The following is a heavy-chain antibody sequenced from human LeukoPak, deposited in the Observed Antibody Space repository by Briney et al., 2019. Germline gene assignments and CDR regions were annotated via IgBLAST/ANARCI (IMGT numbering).Heavy chain of an antibody. J-gene: IGHJ4*02. CDR3: ARAIVVVPAAEHYFDY. D-gene: IGHD2-2*01. Sequence: SETLSLTCTVSGGSISSSSYYWGWIRQPPGKGLEWIGRIYTSGSTNYNPSLKSRVTMSVDTSKNQFSLKLSSVTAADTAVYYCARAIVVVPAAEHYFDYWGQGTLVTVSS. CDR1: GGSISSSSYY. CDR2: IYTSGST. V-gene: IGHV4-61*05.